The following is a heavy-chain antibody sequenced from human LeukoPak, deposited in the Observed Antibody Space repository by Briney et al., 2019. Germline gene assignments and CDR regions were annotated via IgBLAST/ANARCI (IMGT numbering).Heavy chain of an antibody. Sequence: GTSLRLSCADSGFTSRSSGMHWVRQAPGKGLEWAARISYDVIETNYADSVEGRFSISRDTSKNTVYLQMNSLRTEDTAVYYCATEADCSGTSCLALDHWGQGTLVIVSS. D-gene: IGHD2-2*01. CDR3: ATEADCSGTSCLALDH. CDR2: ISYDVIET. J-gene: IGHJ4*02. CDR1: GFTSRSSG. V-gene: IGHV3-30*03.